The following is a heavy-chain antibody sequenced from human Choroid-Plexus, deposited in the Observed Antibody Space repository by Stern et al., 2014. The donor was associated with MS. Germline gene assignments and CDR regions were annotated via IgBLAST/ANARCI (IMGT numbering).Heavy chain of an antibody. D-gene: IGHD2/OR15-2a*01. CDR3: AKDRQYLTYFFDH. V-gene: IGHV3-30*18. Sequence: VQLEESGGGVVQPGRTLRLSCVASGFTFGSCAMPWVRQAPGKGLEWVAGVSYDGSNKYYSHSVKGRFTISRDNSQNTLYMQMSSLRPEDTAVYYCAKDRQYLTYFFDHWGQGSLVTVSS. J-gene: IGHJ5*02. CDR2: VSYDGSNK. CDR1: GFTFGSCA.